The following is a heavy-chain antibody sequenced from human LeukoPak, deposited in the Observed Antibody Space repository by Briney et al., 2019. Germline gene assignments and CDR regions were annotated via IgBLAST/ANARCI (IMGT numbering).Heavy chain of an antibody. V-gene: IGHV3-30*18. Sequence: QPGRSLRLSCAASGFTFSSYGMHWVRQAPGKGLEWVAVISYDGSNKYYADSVKGRFTISRDNSKNTLYLQMNSLRAEDTAVYYCAKNIARFGDDAFDIWGQGTMVTVSS. D-gene: IGHD3-10*01. CDR1: GFTFSSYG. CDR2: ISYDGSNK. J-gene: IGHJ3*02. CDR3: AKNIARFGDDAFDI.